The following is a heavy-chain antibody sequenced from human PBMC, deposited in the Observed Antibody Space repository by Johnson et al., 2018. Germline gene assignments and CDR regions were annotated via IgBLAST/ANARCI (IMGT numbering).Heavy chain of an antibody. D-gene: IGHD3-22*01. CDR2: ISYDGNKK. V-gene: IGHV3-30*04. J-gene: IGHJ6*03. CDR1: GFTFSSYA. CDR3: AKDHQYYYDSSGYFAYYYYMDV. Sequence: QVQLVESGGGVVQPGRSLRLSCAASGFTFSSYAMHWVRQAPGKGLEWVAVISYDGNKKYYADSVKGRFTISRDNSKNTLYLQMNSLRAEDTAVYYCAKDHQYYYDSSGYFAYYYYMDVGGKGTTVTVSS.